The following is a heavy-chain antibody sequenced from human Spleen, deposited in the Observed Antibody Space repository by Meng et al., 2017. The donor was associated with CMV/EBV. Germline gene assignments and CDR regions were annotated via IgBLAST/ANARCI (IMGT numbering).Heavy chain of an antibody. V-gene: IGHV3-33*06. CDR1: GFTFTHYA. Sequence: GESLKISCAASGFTFTHYAMHWVRQAPDKGLEWVAVIWADGSNQYYADSVKGRFTVSRDNSKNTVFLQLSSLRGEDTAVYYCAKAYRPTSAWDSFDVWGQGTMVTVSS. CDR3: AKAYRPTSAWDSFDV. D-gene: IGHD1-26*01. CDR2: IWADGSNQ. J-gene: IGHJ3*01.